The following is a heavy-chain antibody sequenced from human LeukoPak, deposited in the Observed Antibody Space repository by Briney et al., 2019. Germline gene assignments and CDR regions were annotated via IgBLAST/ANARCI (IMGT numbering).Heavy chain of an antibody. D-gene: IGHD6-13*01. CDR1: GYTLTELS. J-gene: IGHJ4*02. CDR2: FDPEDGET. V-gene: IGHV1-24*01. CDR3: ATDQGRGAAAGLFDY. Sequence: ASVKVSCKVSGYTLTELSMHWVRQAPGNGLEWMGGFDPEDGETIYAQKFQGRVTMTEDTSTDTAYMELSSLRSEDTAVYYCATDQGRGAAAGLFDYWGQGTLVTVSS.